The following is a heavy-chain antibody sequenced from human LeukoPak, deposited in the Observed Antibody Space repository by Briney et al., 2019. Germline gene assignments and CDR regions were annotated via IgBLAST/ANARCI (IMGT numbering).Heavy chain of an antibody. CDR3: AKDWLYCSGGSCYTGAYYYYYMDV. Sequence: GGSLRLSCAASAFTFSRYGMHWVRQAPGKGLEWVAFIRYDGSNKYYADSVKGRFTISRDNSKNTLYLQMNSLRAEDTAVYYCAKDWLYCSGGSCYTGAYYYYYMDVWGKGTTVTISS. D-gene: IGHD2-15*01. V-gene: IGHV3-30*02. CDR2: IRYDGSNK. CDR1: AFTFSRYG. J-gene: IGHJ6*03.